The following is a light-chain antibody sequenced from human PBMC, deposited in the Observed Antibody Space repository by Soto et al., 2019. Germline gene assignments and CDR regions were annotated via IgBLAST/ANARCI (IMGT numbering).Light chain of an antibody. CDR1: SSDVGTYDL. V-gene: IGLV2-23*01. Sequence: QSALTQPASVSGSPGQSITISCTGSSSDVGTYDLVSWYQHHPGAAPKLMIYEATRRPSGISNRFSGSKSGNTASLTISGLQAEDEADYYGCSFAGSNSWVFGGGTKVTVL. CDR2: EAT. CDR3: CSFAGSNSWV. J-gene: IGLJ3*02.